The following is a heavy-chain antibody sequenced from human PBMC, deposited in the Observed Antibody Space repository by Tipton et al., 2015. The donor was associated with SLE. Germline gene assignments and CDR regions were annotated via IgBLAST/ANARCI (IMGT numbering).Heavy chain of an antibody. D-gene: IGHD3-10*01. V-gene: IGHV3-33*06. J-gene: IGHJ3*02. Sequence: SLRLSFAPSGFTFSSYGMHWVRQATGKGLEWVVVIWYDGSNKYYADSVKGRFTISRDNSKNTLYLQMNSLRAEDTAVYYCAKDTGRTAFDIWGQGTMVTVSS. CDR2: IWYDGSNK. CDR3: AKDTGRTAFDI. CDR1: GFTFSSYG.